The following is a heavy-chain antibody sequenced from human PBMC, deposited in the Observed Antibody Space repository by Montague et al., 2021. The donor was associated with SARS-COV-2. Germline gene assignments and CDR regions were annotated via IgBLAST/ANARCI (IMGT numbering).Heavy chain of an antibody. Sequence: SETLSLTCTVSGGSISSSSSYRGWIRQPPGMGLEWIGSIYYSGSTYYXXXLKSRITISADTSKNQFSLRLTSVTAADTAVYYCARDIRIPMLIVIQGYGMDVWGQGTTVTVSS. CDR2: IYYSGST. CDR3: ARDIRIPMLIVIQGYGMDV. V-gene: IGHV4-39*07. J-gene: IGHJ6*02. CDR1: GGSISSSSSY. D-gene: IGHD3-22*01.